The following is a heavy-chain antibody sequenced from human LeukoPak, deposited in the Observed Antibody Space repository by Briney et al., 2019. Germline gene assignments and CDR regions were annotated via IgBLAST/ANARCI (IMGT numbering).Heavy chain of an antibody. D-gene: IGHD6-19*01. V-gene: IGHV3-7*01. J-gene: IGHJ4*02. CDR3: AKDSSGWYVDY. Sequence: GGSLRLSCAASGFTFSDYWMDWVRQAPGKGLEWVANINQAGSDKYYVDSVKGRFTISRDNAKNSLYLQMNSLRAEDTAVYYCAKDSSGWYVDYWGQGTLVTVSS. CDR2: INQAGSDK. CDR1: GFTFSDYW.